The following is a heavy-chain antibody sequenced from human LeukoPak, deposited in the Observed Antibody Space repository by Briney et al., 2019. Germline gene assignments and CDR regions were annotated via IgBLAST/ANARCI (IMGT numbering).Heavy chain of an antibody. CDR2: ISAYNGNT. V-gene: IGHV1-18*01. CDR1: GYTFTSYG. J-gene: IGHJ5*02. Sequence: VASVKVSCKASGYTFTSYGISWVRQAPGQGLEWMGWISAYNGNTNYAQKLQGRVTMTTDTSTSTVYMELRSLRSDDTAVYYCARDQPTTAMANHWGQGTLVTVSS. CDR3: ARDQPTTAMANH. D-gene: IGHD5-18*01.